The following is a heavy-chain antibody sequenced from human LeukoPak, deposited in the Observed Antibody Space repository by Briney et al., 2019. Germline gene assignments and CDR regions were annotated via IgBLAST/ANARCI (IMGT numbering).Heavy chain of an antibody. J-gene: IGHJ4*02. D-gene: IGHD3-22*01. V-gene: IGHV1-2*02. CDR3: AREDDYDSSVVTGGY. CDR2: INPNSGGT. Sequence: GASVKVSCKASGYTFTGYYMHWVRRAPGQGLEWMGWINPNSGGTNYAQKFQGRVTMTRDTSISTAYMELSRLRSDDTAVYYCAREDDYDSSVVTGGYWGQGTLVTVSS. CDR1: GYTFTGYY.